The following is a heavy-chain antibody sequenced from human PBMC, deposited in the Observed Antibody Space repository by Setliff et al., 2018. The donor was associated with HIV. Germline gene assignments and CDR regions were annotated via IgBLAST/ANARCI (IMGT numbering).Heavy chain of an antibody. V-gene: IGHV1-3*01. CDR1: GYTFSNYV. CDR2: INAGNGNT. CDR3: ARDGGPGSGWGDYSYYYSMDV. J-gene: IGHJ6*04. D-gene: IGHD6-19*01. Sequence: ASVKVSCKASGYTFSNYVMPWVRQAPGQRLEWMGWINAGNGNTKYSQEFQGRVTITTDTSADTAYMELSSLRFEDTAVYYCARDGGPGSGWGDYSYYYSMDVWGKGTTVTVSS.